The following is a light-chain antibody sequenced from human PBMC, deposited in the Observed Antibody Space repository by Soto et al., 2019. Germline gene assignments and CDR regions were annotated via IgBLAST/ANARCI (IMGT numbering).Light chain of an antibody. V-gene: IGLV2-8*01. CDR2: AVN. CDR1: SINVGGYQY. CDR3: SSYEGSNTYV. Sequence: HSVLTPPPSASGSPGQSATISCSGTSINVGGYQYVSWYQQYPGKAPKLMIYAVNKRPPGVPDRFSGSRSGNTASLTVSGLQAEDEADYYCSSYEGSNTYVFGTGTKVTVL. J-gene: IGLJ1*01.